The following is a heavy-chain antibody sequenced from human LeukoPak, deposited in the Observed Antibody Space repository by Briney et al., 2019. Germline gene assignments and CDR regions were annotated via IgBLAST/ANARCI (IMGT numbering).Heavy chain of an antibody. Sequence: PGGSLRLSCSASGFTFSNYAMHWVRQAPGKGLEWVSAISGSGGSTYYADSVKGRFTISRDNSKNTLYLQMNSLRAEDTAVYYCAKPYYDSSGDFDLWGRGTLVTVSS. CDR2: ISGSGGST. CDR1: GFTFSNYA. V-gene: IGHV3-23*01. CDR3: AKPYYDSSGDFDL. J-gene: IGHJ2*01. D-gene: IGHD3-22*01.